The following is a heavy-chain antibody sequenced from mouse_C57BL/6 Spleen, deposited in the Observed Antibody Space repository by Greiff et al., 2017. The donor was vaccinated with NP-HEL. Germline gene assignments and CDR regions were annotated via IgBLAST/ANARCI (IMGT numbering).Heavy chain of an antibody. J-gene: IGHJ1*03. V-gene: IGHV1-80*01. Sequence: QVQLQQSGAELVKPGASVKISCAASGFAFSSYWMTWVKQRPGKGLAWIGQIYPGDGDTNYPGKFKGQVPLTADKSSSTVYMQLSSLTSEDSAVYYCARQYYYGSSRYIDVWGTGTTVTVSS. CDR3: ARQYYYGSSRYIDV. CDR2: IYPGDGDT. CDR1: GFAFSSYW. D-gene: IGHD1-1*01.